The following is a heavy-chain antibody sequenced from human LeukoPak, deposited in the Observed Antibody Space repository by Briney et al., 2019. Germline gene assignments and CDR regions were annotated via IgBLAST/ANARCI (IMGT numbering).Heavy chain of an antibody. CDR2: ISGSGLDA. CDR1: GFIFSSYG. CDR3: ARDPRGDYEGHY. J-gene: IGHJ4*02. Sequence: PGGSLRLSCAASGFIFSSYGMNWVRQSPGKGMEWVAGISGSGLDADYADSAKGRFTISRDNSKNTLYLQMNSLRAEDTAVYYCARDPRGDYEGHYWGQGTLVTVSS. V-gene: IGHV3-23*01. D-gene: IGHD3-22*01.